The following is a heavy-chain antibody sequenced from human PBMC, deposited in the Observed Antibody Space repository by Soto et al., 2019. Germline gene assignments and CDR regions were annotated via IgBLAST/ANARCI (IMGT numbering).Heavy chain of an antibody. Sequence: ASVKVSCKASGYTFTSYGISWVRQAPGQGLEWMGWISAYNGNTNYAQKLQGRVTMTTDTSTSTAYMELRSLRSDDTAVYYCARTKYYGSGSYYNEYYFDYWGQGTLVTVSS. J-gene: IGHJ4*02. CDR3: ARTKYYGSGSYYNEYYFDY. V-gene: IGHV1-18*01. CDR1: GYTFTSYG. D-gene: IGHD3-10*01. CDR2: ISAYNGNT.